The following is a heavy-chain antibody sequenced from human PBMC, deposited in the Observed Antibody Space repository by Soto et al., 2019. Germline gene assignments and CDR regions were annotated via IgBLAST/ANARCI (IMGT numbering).Heavy chain of an antibody. D-gene: IGHD3-10*01. CDR2: ISYDGSNK. Sequence: QVQLVESGGGVVQPGRSLRLSCAASGFTFSSYGMHWVRQAPGKGLEWVAVISYDGSNKYYADSVKGRFTISRDNSKNTLYLQMNSLRAEDTAVYYCAKSVYYSGSGPSFGGMDVWGQGTTVTVSS. CDR1: GFTFSSYG. V-gene: IGHV3-30*18. J-gene: IGHJ6*02. CDR3: AKSVYYSGSGPSFGGMDV.